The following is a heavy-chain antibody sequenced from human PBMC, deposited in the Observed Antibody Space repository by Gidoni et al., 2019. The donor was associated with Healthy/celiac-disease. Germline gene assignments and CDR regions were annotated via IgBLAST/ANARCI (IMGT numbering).Heavy chain of an antibody. D-gene: IGHD6-6*01. CDR2: IIPIFGTA. V-gene: IGHV1-69*01. J-gene: IGHJ3*02. CDR1: GGTFSSYA. CDR3: ARGWALSIAARLGAFDI. Sequence: QVQLVQSGAEVKKPGSSVKVSCKASGGTFSSYAISWVRQAPGQGLEWMGGIIPIFGTANYAQKFQGRVTITADESTSTAYMELSSLRSEDTAVYYCARGWALSIAARLGAFDIWGQGTMVTVSS.